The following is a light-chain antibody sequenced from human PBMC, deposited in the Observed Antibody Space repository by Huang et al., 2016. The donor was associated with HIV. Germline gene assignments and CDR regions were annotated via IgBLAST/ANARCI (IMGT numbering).Light chain of an antibody. CDR3: QHYDNWPPSWT. Sequence: EMVMTQSPATLSVSPGERANLSCRASPSVSSNLAWYQRKPGQAPRLLIYGASTRATGIPARCSGSGSGTEFTLTISSLQSEDFAVYYCQHYDNWPPSWTFGRGTKVEIK. CDR1: PSVSSN. J-gene: IGKJ1*01. V-gene: IGKV3-15*01. CDR2: GAS.